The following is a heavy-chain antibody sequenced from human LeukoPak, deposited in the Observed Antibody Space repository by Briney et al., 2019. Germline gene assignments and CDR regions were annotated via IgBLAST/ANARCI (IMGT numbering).Heavy chain of an antibody. V-gene: IGHV3-74*01. D-gene: IGHD4-17*01. CDR1: GFTFSSYW. CDR2: INSDGSNT. Sequence: PGGSLRLSCAASGFTFSSYWMHWVRQAPGKGLVWVSRINSDGSNTNYADSVKGRFTISRDNAKNTLYLQINSLRAEDTAVYHCASLPRYGDYDYWGQGTLVTVSS. CDR3: ASLPRYGDYDY. J-gene: IGHJ4*02.